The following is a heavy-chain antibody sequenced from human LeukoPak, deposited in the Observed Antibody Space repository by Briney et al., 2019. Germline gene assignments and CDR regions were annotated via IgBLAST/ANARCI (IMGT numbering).Heavy chain of an antibody. CDR3: ASPPYSSGWTEYFQH. V-gene: IGHV3-53*01. CDR2: IYSSGST. Sequence: GGSLRLSCAASGFIVSSNYMSWVRQAPGKGLEWVSVIYSSGSTYYADSVKGRFTISRDNSENTLYLQMNSLRAEDTAVYYCASPPYSSGWTEYFQHWGQGTLVAVSS. J-gene: IGHJ1*01. D-gene: IGHD6-19*01. CDR1: GFIVSSNY.